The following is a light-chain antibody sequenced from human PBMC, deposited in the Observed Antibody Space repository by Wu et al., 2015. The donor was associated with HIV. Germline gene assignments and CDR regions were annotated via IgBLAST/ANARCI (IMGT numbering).Light chain of an antibody. CDR1: QSVTNN. V-gene: IGKV3-15*01. Sequence: EIVMTQSPATLSVSPGERATLSCRASQSVTNNLAWYQLKAGQAPRLLIYGASTRATGIPVRFSGSGSGTEFTLTISNMQSEDLAVYYCQQYNNWRPVTFGQGPRWRS. CDR3: QQYNNWRPVT. J-gene: IGKJ1*01. CDR2: GAS.